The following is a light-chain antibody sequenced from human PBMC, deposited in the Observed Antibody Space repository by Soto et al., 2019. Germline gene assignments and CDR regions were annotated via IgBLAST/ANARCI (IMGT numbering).Light chain of an antibody. CDR3: QQYSNSRT. J-gene: IGKJ1*01. CDR1: ESVNSNY. CDR2: DAS. Sequence: EIVLTQSPATLSLSPGERAALSCRANESVNSNYLGWYQQRPGQAPRLLVYDASKRATGIPDRFSGSGSGTDFTLTISRLEPEDFAVYYCQQYSNSRTFGQGTKV. V-gene: IGKV3-20*01.